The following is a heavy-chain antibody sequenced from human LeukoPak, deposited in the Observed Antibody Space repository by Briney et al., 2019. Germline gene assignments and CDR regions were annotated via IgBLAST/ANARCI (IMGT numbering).Heavy chain of an antibody. CDR1: GFTFSSYA. V-gene: IGHV3-30*14. D-gene: IGHD6-19*01. Sequence: PGRSLRLSCAASGFTFSSYAMHWVRQAPGKGLEWVAVISYDGSNKYYADSVKGRFTISRDNFKNTLYLQMNSLRAEDTAVYYCARSSGWYKFDYWGQGTLVTVSS. CDR2: ISYDGSNK. J-gene: IGHJ4*02. CDR3: ARSSGWYKFDY.